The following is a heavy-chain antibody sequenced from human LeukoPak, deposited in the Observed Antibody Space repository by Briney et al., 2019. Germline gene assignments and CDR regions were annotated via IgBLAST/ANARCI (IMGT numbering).Heavy chain of an antibody. CDR3: ATQVSSGYYDY. D-gene: IGHD3-22*01. J-gene: IGHJ4*02. CDR2: INPSGGST. Sequence: ASVKVSCKASGYTFTSYYMHWVRRAPGQGLEWMGIINPSGGSTSYAQKFQGRVTMTRDTSTSTVYMELSSLRSEDTAVYYCATQVSSGYYDYWGQGTLVTVSS. CDR1: GYTFTSYY. V-gene: IGHV1-46*01.